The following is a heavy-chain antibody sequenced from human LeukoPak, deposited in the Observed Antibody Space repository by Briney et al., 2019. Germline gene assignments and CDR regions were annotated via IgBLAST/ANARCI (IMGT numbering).Heavy chain of an antibody. CDR2: IFPSGGEI. V-gene: IGHV3-23*01. CDR3: ATYRQVLLPFES. Sequence: GGSLRLSCVASGFTFSTFAMIWVRQPPGKGLEWVSSIFPSGGEIHYADSVRGRFTISRDNSKSTLSLQMNSLRAADTAIYYCATYRQVLLPFESWGQGTLVTVSS. D-gene: IGHD2-8*02. CDR1: GFTFSTFA. J-gene: IGHJ4*02.